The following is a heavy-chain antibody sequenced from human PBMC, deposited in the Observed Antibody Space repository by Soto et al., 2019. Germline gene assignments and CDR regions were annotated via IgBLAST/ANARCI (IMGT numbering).Heavy chain of an antibody. Sequence: GGSLRLSCAASGFTFSDHYMDWVRQAPGKGLEWVGRTRNKANSYTTEYAASVKGRFIISRDDSKKSLYLQMNSLKIEDTAVYYCARVDCGSYGTHDTFDALDIWGQGTMVTVSS. CDR1: GFTFSDHY. J-gene: IGHJ3*02. CDR3: ARVDCGSYGTHDTFDALDI. D-gene: IGHD1-26*01. V-gene: IGHV3-72*01. CDR2: TRNKANSYTT.